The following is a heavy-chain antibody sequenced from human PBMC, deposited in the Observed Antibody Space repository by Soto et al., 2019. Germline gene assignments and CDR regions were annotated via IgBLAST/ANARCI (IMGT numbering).Heavy chain of an antibody. CDR1: GFTFSSYA. CDR2: ISGSGGST. CDR3: AKVFGRLRWGGGFDP. Sequence: EVQQVESGGGLIQPGGSLRLSCAASGFTFSSYAMSWVRQAPGKGLEWVSSISGSGGSTYYADSVKDRFTISRDSSKNTLYLQMNSLRAEDTTNYYCAKVFGRLRWGGGFDPWGQGTLVTVSS. D-gene: IGHD4-17*01. J-gene: IGHJ5*02. V-gene: IGHV3-23*04.